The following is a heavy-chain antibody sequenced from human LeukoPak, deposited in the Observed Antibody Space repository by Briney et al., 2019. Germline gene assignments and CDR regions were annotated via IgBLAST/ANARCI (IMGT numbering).Heavy chain of an antibody. V-gene: IGHV3-30*18. Sequence: PGRSLRLSCAASGFTFSSYGMHWVRQAPGKGLEWVAVISYDGSNKYYADSVKGRFTISRDDSKNTLYLQMNSLRAEDTAVYYCAKKYGASYAFDIWGQGTMVTVSS. CDR1: GFTFSSYG. CDR3: AKKYGASYAFDI. D-gene: IGHD1-26*01. CDR2: ISYDGSNK. J-gene: IGHJ3*02.